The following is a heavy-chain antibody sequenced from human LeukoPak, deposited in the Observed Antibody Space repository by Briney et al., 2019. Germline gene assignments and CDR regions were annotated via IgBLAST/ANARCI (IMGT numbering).Heavy chain of an antibody. CDR3: AKDYTAKQWLAYYFDY. D-gene: IGHD6-19*01. J-gene: IGHJ4*02. V-gene: IGHV3-38-3*01. CDR1: GFTVSSNE. CDR2: ISGGST. Sequence: PGGSLRLSCAASGFTVSSNEMSWVRQAPGKGLEWVSSISGGSTYYADSRKGRFTISRDNSKNTLHLQMNSLRAEDTAVYYCAKDYTAKQWLAYYFDYWGQGTLVTVSS.